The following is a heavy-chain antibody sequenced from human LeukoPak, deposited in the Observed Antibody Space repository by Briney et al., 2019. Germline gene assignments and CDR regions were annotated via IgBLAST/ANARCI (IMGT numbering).Heavy chain of an antibody. D-gene: IGHD5-24*01. J-gene: IGHJ4*02. CDR2: ISGSGGST. V-gene: IGHV3-23*01. CDR3: AKGRDGYNADFDY. CDR1: GFTFSSYA. Sequence: GGSLRLSCAASGFTFSSYAMSWVRQAPGRGLEWVSGISGSGGSTYYADSVKGRFTISRDNSKNTLYLQMNSLRAEDTAVYYCAKGRDGYNADFDYWGQGTLVTVSS.